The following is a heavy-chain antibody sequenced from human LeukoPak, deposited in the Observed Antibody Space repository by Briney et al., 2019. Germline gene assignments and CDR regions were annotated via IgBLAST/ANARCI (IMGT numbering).Heavy chain of an antibody. V-gene: IGHV3-23*01. CDR1: GLSFRNYA. CDR2: IRGSGGDI. D-gene: IGHD4-17*01. Sequence: GGSLRLSCVASGLSFRNYAMTWVRQAPRKGLEWVSVIRGSGGDIRYAESVKGRFTISRDNSVNTLYLQMNSLSAEDTAVYYCGKDPNGDYIGAFDFWGQGTMVTVSS. J-gene: IGHJ3*01. CDR3: GKDPNGDYIGAFDF.